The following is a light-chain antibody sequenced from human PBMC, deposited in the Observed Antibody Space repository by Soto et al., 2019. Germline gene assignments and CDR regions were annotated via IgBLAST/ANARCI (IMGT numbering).Light chain of an antibody. J-gene: IGLJ1*01. CDR2: EVS. Sequence: QSVLTQPASVSGSPGQSITISCTGTSSDVGNYKYVSWYQQHPGKAPKLMIYEVSNRPSGVSNRFSGSKSGNAASLTISGLQAEDETYYYCFSYTSSGTYVFGTGTKVTVL. V-gene: IGLV2-14*01. CDR1: SSDVGNYKY. CDR3: FSYTSSGTYV.